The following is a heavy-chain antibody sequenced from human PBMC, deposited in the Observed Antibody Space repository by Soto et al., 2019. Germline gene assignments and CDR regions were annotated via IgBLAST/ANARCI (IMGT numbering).Heavy chain of an antibody. CDR3: AKDRRGGGSYYDYVWGREFDY. V-gene: IGHV3-23*01. CDR1: GFTFSSYA. Sequence: GGSLRLSCAASGFTFSSYAMSWVRQAPGKGLEWVSAISGSGGSTYYADSVKGRFTISRDNSKNTLYLQMNSLRAEDTAVYYCAKDRRGGGSYYDYVWGREFDYWGQGTLVTVSS. CDR2: ISGSGGST. D-gene: IGHD3-16*01. J-gene: IGHJ4*02.